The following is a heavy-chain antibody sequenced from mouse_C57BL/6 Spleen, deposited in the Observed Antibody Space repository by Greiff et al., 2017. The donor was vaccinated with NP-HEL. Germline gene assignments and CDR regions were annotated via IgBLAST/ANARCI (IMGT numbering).Heavy chain of an antibody. CDR2: IYPGSGNT. D-gene: IGHD3-3*01. J-gene: IGHJ2*01. CDR3: ARQDLRDSYFDY. V-gene: IGHV1-66*01. Sequence: QVQLKESGPELVKPGASVKISCKASGYSLTSYYIHWVKQRPGQGLEWIGWIYPGSGNTKYNEKFKGKATLTADTSSSTAYMQLSSLTSEDSAVYYCARQDLRDSYFDYWGQGTTLTVSS. CDR1: GYSLTSYY.